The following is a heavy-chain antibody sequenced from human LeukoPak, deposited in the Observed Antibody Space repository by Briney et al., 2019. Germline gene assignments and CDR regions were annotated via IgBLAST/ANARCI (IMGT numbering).Heavy chain of an antibody. CDR3: AHLVVTIDWRSYFDY. Sequence: SGPTLVKPTQTLTLTCTFSDFSLSTPGMGVGWIRQPPGKALEWLALIYYNDDKRYSPSLRSRLTITRDTSKNQVVLAMTNMDPVDTATYYCAHLVVTIDWRSYFDYWGQGALVTVSS. CDR1: DFSLSTPGMG. D-gene: IGHD3-9*01. J-gene: IGHJ4*02. V-gene: IGHV2-5*01. CDR2: IYYNDDK.